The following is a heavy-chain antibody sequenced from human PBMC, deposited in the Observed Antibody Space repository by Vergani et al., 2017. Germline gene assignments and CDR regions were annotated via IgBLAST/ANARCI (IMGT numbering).Heavy chain of an antibody. D-gene: IGHD1-14*01. Sequence: QVQLVESEGGVVQPGRSLTLSCVASGFTFSSHGMQWVRQAPGKGLEWVAVIWYDGSNKYYGDSVKGRLTISRNNSKNTLYLQMNRLRSEDTAVYYCSRLGHGKRLNSGGQGPLVTVS. V-gene: IGHV3-33*01. CDR3: SRLGHGKRLNS. CDR2: IWYDGSNK. J-gene: IGHJ5*01. CDR1: GFTFSSHG.